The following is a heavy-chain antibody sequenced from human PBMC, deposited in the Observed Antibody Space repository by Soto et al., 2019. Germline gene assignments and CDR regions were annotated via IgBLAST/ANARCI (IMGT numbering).Heavy chain of an antibody. CDR1: GFTFDDYA. V-gene: IGHV3-9*01. Sequence: EVPLVESGGGLVQPGRSLRLSCAASGFTFDDYAMHWVRQAPGKGLEWVSGISWNSGSIGYADSVKGRFTISRDNAKNSLYLQMNSLRAEDTALYYCAKGGQLRTEGGGYWGQGTLVTVSS. CDR3: AKGGQLRTEGGGY. J-gene: IGHJ4*02. CDR2: ISWNSGSI. D-gene: IGHD2-2*01.